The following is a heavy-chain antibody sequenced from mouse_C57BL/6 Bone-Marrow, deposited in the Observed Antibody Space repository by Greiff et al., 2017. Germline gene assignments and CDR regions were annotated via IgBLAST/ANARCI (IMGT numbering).Heavy chain of an antibody. J-gene: IGHJ3*01. V-gene: IGHV1-64*01. CDR3: ALIKGFAY. CDR2: IHPNSGST. Sequence: QVQLQQSGAELVKPGASVKLSCKASGYTFTSYWMHWVKQRPGHGLEWIGMIHPNSGSTNYNEKFKSKATLTADKSSSTAYMQLSSLTAEDSAVYYCALIKGFAYWGQGTLVTVSA. CDR1: GYTFTSYW. D-gene: IGHD1-1*01.